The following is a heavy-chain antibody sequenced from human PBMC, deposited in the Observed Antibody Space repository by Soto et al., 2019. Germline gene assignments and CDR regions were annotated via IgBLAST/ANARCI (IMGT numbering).Heavy chain of an antibody. CDR3: ARDTHNYYGSGSPHY. Sequence: GGSLRLSCAASGFTFSSYSMNWVRQAPGKGLEWVSSISSSSSYIYYADSVKGRFTISRDNAKNSLYLQMNSLRAEDTAVYYCARDTHNYYGSGSPHYWGQGTLVTVSS. V-gene: IGHV3-21*01. CDR1: GFTFSSYS. D-gene: IGHD3-10*01. J-gene: IGHJ4*02. CDR2: ISSSSSYI.